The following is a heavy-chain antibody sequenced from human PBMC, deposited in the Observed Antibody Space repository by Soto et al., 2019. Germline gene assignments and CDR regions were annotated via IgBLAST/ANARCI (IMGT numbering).Heavy chain of an antibody. J-gene: IGHJ5*02. CDR3: ARQLVSGYNDH. Sequence: QVQLQESGPGLVKPSETLSLTCTVSGASIDAYYWAWIRQPPGKGLEWIGYIYYSGRTDYNPSLKSRATISLDASKTQFSPKVNSVTAADTAVYDCARQLVSGYNDHWGQGTLVTVSS. D-gene: IGHD2-2*02. V-gene: IGHV4-59*01. CDR1: GASIDAYY. CDR2: IYYSGRT.